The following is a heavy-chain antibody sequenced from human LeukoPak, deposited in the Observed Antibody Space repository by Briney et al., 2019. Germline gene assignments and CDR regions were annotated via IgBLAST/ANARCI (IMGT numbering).Heavy chain of an antibody. CDR1: GFTFSSYS. V-gene: IGHV3-21*01. CDR2: ISSSSSSYI. CDR3: ARVSGIAAAS. Sequence: GGSLRLTCAASGFTFSSYSMNWVRQAPGKGLEWVSSISSSSSSYIYYADSVQGQFTISRDNAKNSLYLQMNSLRAEDTAVYYCARVSGIAAASWGQGTLVTVPS. J-gene: IGHJ4*02. D-gene: IGHD6-13*01.